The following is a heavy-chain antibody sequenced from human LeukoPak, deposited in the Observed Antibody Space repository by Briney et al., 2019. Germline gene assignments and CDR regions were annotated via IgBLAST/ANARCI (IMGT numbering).Heavy chain of an antibody. V-gene: IGHV3-23*01. CDR3: ARDGSWGDYQFYFYMDV. D-gene: IGHD2-2*01. J-gene: IGHJ6*03. Sequence: GGSLRLSCEASGFTFRGFAMSWVRQAPGKGLEWLSGISASGHYIYQADSVKARFTISRDNSKNTLYIEINSLRVEDTAVYYCARDGSWGDYQFYFYMDVWGKGTTVTVSS. CDR2: ISASGHYI. CDR1: GFTFRGFA.